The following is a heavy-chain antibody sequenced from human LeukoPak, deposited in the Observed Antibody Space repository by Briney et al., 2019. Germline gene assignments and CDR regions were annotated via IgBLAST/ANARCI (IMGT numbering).Heavy chain of an antibody. Sequence: ASVKVSCKASGYSFTDKYMHWVRQAPGQGLEWMGRINPKSGGTNYAQKFQGRVTMTTDTSMSTAYMEVSRLTSDDTAVYYCARDLTYYDILTGYLFDYWGQGTLVTVSS. V-gene: IGHV1-2*02. CDR1: GYSFTDKY. D-gene: IGHD3-9*01. J-gene: IGHJ4*02. CDR2: INPKSGGT. CDR3: ARDLTYYDILTGYLFDY.